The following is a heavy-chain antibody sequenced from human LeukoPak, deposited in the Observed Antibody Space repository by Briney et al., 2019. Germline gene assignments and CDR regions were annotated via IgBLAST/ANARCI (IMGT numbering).Heavy chain of an antibody. CDR1: GGSISSYY. Sequence: SETLSLTCTVSGGSISSYYWGWIRQPPGKGLEWIGSIYYSGSTYYNPSLKSRVTISVDTSKNQFSLELSSVTAADTAVYYCARHLRVYWPGYSSSWLDYWGQGTLVTVSS. J-gene: IGHJ4*02. D-gene: IGHD6-13*01. V-gene: IGHV4-39*01. CDR2: IYYSGST. CDR3: ARHLRVYWPGYSSSWLDY.